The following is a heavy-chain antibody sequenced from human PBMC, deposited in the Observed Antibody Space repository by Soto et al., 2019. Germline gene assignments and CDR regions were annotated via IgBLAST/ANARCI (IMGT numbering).Heavy chain of an antibody. D-gene: IGHD2-8*02. J-gene: IGHJ4*02. CDR2: INHSGST. CDR3: ARDKITGLFDY. CDR1: GGSFSGHY. Sequence: SETLSLTCAVYGGSFSGHYLTWIRQPPGTGLEWIGEINHSGSTNYNPSLKSRVTISVDTSKNQFSLKLTSVTAADTAVYYCARDKITGLFDYWGQGTLVTVSS. V-gene: IGHV4-34*01.